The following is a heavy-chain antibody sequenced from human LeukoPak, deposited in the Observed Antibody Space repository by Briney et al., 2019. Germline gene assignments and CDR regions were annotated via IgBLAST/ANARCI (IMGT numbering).Heavy chain of an antibody. CDR2: IYWNDDK. CDR3: ARFQVTGTYRFDY. CDR1: GFSLTTSGVG. V-gene: IGHV2-5*01. D-gene: IGHD1-7*01. J-gene: IGHJ4*02. Sequence: SGPTLLNPTPPLTLTCTFSGFSLTTSGVGVGWIRQPPGKALEWLSVIYWNDDKHYSPFLKSRLTITKDTSKEQVVLTVTNMDPVDTATYYCARFQVTGTYRFDYWGQGTLVTVSA.